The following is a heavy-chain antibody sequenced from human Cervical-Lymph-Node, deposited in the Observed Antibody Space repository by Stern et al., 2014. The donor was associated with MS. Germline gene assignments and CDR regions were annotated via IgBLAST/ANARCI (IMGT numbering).Heavy chain of an antibody. CDR3: TARGYYYDDTGYSSFDY. Sequence: VQLVQSGGGLIKPGESLRLSCVASGFTFNSAWMNWVRQAPGKGPEWVGRVKTRAEGGTQDYAAPVKGRCTISRDDSRRTLYLQMNNMKVEDTAVYYCTARGYYYDDTGYSSFDYWGPGTLVTVSS. D-gene: IGHD3-22*01. J-gene: IGHJ4*02. CDR1: GFTFNSAW. CDR2: VKTRAEGGTQ. V-gene: IGHV3-15*01.